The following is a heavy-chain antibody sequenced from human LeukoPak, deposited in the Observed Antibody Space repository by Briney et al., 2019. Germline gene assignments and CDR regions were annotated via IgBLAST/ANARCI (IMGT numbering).Heavy chain of an antibody. Sequence: PSETLSLTCAVYGGSFSGYYWSWIRQPPGKGLEWIGEINHSGSTNYNPSLKSRVTISVDTSKNQFSLKLSSVTAADTAVYYCARGPAARPNLDYWGQGTLVTVSS. D-gene: IGHD6-6*01. J-gene: IGHJ4*02. CDR3: ARGPAARPNLDY. V-gene: IGHV4-34*01. CDR2: INHSGST. CDR1: GGSFSGYY.